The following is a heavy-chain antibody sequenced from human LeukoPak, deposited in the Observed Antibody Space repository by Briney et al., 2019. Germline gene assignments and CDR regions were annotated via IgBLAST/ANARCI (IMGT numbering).Heavy chain of an antibody. CDR3: ARGNIVVVPAAITRRVYYGMDV. CDR1: GVSFSGYY. J-gene: IGHJ6*02. CDR2: INHSGST. D-gene: IGHD2-2*02. V-gene: IGHV4-34*01. Sequence: SETLSLTCAVYGVSFSGYYWSWIRQPPGKGLEWIGEINHSGSTNYNPSLKSRVTISVDTSKNQFSLKLSSVTAADTAVYYCARGNIVVVPAAITRRVYYGMDVWGQGTTVTVSS.